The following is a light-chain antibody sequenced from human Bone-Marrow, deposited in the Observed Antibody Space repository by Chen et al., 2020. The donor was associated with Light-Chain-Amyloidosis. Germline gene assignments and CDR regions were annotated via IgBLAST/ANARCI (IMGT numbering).Light chain of an antibody. CDR3: SSYTSTNTLG. CDR1: SSDVGGDNH. V-gene: IGLV2-14*01. J-gene: IGLJ1*01. CDR2: EVT. Sequence: QSALTQPASVSGSPGQSITISCTGTSSDVGGDNHVSWYQQHPDKAPKLMIYEVTNRPAWVPERFSGAKSDNTASLTISGLQTEDEADYFCSSYTSTNTLGFGSGTRVTVL.